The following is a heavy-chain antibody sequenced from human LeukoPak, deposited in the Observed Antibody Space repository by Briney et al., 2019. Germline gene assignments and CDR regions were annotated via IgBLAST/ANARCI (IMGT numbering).Heavy chain of an antibody. V-gene: IGHV1-18*01. CDR1: DYSFSSYG. CDR3: ARRAVDGLDI. Sequence: GASVNISCKASDYSFSSYGISWVRQAPGQGLEWMGWISGYNGKTKYAQKFQGRVTSTIHSSTTTAYMELSSLTSDDTATYYCARRAVDGLDIWGQGTMVIVSS. CDR2: ISGYNGKT. J-gene: IGHJ3*02.